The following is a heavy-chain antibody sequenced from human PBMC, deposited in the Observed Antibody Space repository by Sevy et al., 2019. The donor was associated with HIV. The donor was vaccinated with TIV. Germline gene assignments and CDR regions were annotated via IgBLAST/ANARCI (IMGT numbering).Heavy chain of an antibody. CDR3: AKEYYYDSSGSVGAFDI. CDR1: GFTFSSYA. CDR2: ISGSGGST. J-gene: IGHJ3*02. V-gene: IGHV3-23*01. Sequence: GGSLRLSCAASGFTFSSYAMSWVRQAPGKGLEWVSAISGSGGSTYYADSVKGRFTISRDNSKNTLYLQMNSLRAEDTGVYYCAKEYYYDSSGSVGAFDIWGQGTMVTVSS. D-gene: IGHD3-22*01.